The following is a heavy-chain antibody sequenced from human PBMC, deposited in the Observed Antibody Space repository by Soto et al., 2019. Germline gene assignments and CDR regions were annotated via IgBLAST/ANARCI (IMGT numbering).Heavy chain of an antibody. J-gene: IGHJ6*02. CDR2: ISAAGDP. Sequence: EVQLVESGGGLVQPGGSLRLSCEASGFTFRNYDMHWVRQGTGKGLEWVSGISAAGDPDYADSVEGRFTISRENAHNSFFLQMKSIRVGDTAVYYCVRTDRDFSGLDVWGPGTKVIVSS. CDR1: GFTFRNYD. V-gene: IGHV3-13*05. CDR3: VRTDRDFSGLDV.